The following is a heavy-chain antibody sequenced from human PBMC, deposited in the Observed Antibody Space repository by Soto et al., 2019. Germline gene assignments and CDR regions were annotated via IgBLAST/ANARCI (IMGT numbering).Heavy chain of an antibody. V-gene: IGHV3-30-3*01. CDR1: WFTFRSYS. J-gene: IGHJ4*02. D-gene: IGHD4-4*01. CDR2: ISYDGSNK. CDR3: ARTYSNLRRFDY. Sequence: GAPRLPFSAPWFTFRSYSFHWGRPAPGKGLEWVAVISYDGSNKYYADSVKGRFTISRDNSKNTLYLQMNSLRAEDTAVYYCARTYSNLRRFDYWGQGTLVTVSS.